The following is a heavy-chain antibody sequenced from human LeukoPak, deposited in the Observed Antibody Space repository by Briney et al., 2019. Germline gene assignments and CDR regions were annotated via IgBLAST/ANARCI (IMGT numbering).Heavy chain of an antibody. D-gene: IGHD2-15*01. V-gene: IGHV1-2*02. Sequence: GASVKVSCKASGYTFTGYYMHWVRQAPGQGLEWMGWINPNSGGTNYAQKFQGRVTMTRDTSISTAYMELSRLRSDDTAVYYCAREGYGYCSGGSCNWPDYWGQGNLVTVSS. CDR3: AREGYGYCSGGSCNWPDY. J-gene: IGHJ4*02. CDR1: GYTFTGYY. CDR2: INPNSGGT.